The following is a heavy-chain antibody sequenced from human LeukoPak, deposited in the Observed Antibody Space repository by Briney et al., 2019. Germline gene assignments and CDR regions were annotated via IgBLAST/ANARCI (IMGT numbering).Heavy chain of an antibody. CDR2: IVVGSGNT. D-gene: IGHD4-17*01. J-gene: IGHJ4*02. CDR3: ARGDYGARLDY. CDR1: GFTFTSSA. Sequence: SVKVSCKASGFTFTSSAVQWVRQARGQRLEWIGWIVVGSGNTNYAQKFQERVTITRDMSTSTAYMELSSLKASDTAMYYCARGDYGARLDYWGQGTLVTVSS. V-gene: IGHV1-58*01.